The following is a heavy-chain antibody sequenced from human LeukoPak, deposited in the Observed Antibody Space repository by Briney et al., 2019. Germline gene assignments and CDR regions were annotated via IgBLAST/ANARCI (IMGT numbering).Heavy chain of an antibody. D-gene: IGHD3/OR15-3a*01. V-gene: IGHV3-30*18. J-gene: IGHJ4*02. CDR2: ISYDGSNK. CDR3: AKDYDFGGFDY. Sequence: PGRSLRLSCAASGFTFSSYGMHWVRQAPGNGLEWVAVISYDGSNKYYADSVKGRFTISRDNSKNTLYLQMNSLRAEDTAVYYCAKDYDFGGFDYWGQGTLVTVSS. CDR1: GFTFSSYG.